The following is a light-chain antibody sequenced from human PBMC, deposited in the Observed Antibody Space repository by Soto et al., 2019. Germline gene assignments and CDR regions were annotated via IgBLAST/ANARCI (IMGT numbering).Light chain of an antibody. Sequence: EIVLTQSPGTLSLSPGERATLSCRARQSVRSNYLAWYQQKPGQAPSLLIYGASTRATGIPDRFSGSGSGTDFPLTITRLEPEDFAVYYCHQYGISPGTFGQGTKLEIK. J-gene: IGKJ2*01. CDR2: GAS. V-gene: IGKV3-20*01. CDR3: HQYGISPGT. CDR1: QSVRSNY.